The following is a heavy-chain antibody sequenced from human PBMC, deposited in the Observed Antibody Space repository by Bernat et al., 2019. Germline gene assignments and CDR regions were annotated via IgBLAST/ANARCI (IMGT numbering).Heavy chain of an antibody. CDR1: GFTFSSYA. J-gene: IGHJ4*02. Sequence: EVQVLESGGGLVQPGGSLRLSCAASGFTFSSYAMTWVRQAPGKGLEWVSGISGSGDGTYYTDSVKGRFTISRDNSKNTLYLQMNSLIAEDTAVYYWAKNRGYCSGGRCYSDDWGRGTLVTVSS. CDR3: AKNRGYCSGGRCYSDD. V-gene: IGHV3-23*01. CDR2: ISGSGDGT. D-gene: IGHD2-15*01.